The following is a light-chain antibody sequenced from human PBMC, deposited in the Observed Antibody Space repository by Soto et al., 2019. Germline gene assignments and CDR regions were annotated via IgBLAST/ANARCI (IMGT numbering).Light chain of an antibody. J-gene: IGKJ5*01. Sequence: DIGLTQSPGTLSLSPGERASLSCRASQSITSYLAWYQQKLGQAPRLLIYDVSTRATGIPARFSGSGSGTDFTLTISSLEPEDFAVYYCQHRTNWLITFGQGTRLEI. CDR2: DVS. CDR1: QSITSY. CDR3: QHRTNWLIT. V-gene: IGKV3-11*01.